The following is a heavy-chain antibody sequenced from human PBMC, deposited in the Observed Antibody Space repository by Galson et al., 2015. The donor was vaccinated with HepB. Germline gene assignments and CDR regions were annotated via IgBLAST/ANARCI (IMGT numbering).Heavy chain of an antibody. CDR1: GLTFSSNA. CDR3: AKDRRSGWYVGRDY. Sequence: SLRLSCAASGLTFSSNAMSWVRQAPGKGLEWVSAISGSSTYYADSVKGRFTISRDNSKNTLYLQMNSLRAEDTAVYYCAKDRRSGWYVGRDYWGQGTLVTVSS. V-gene: IGHV3-23*01. D-gene: IGHD6-19*01. J-gene: IGHJ4*02. CDR2: ISGSST.